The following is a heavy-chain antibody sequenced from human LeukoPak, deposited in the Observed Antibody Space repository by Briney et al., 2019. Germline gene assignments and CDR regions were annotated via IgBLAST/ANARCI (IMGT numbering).Heavy chain of an antibody. D-gene: IGHD4-11*01. CDR2: IRYDGSNK. Sequence: PGGSLRLSCAASGFTFSSYGMHWVRQAPGKGLEWVAFIRYDGSNKYYADSVKGRFTISRDNSKNTLYLQMNSLRAEDTAVYYCAKGPPVFEVTTLGYYYMDVWDKGTAVTVSS. V-gene: IGHV3-30*02. CDR1: GFTFSSYG. CDR3: AKGPPVFEVTTLGYYYMDV. J-gene: IGHJ6*03.